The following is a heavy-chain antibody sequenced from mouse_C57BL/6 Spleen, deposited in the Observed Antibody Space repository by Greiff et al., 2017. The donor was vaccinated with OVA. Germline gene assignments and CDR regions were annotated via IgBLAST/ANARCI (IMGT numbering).Heavy chain of an antibody. V-gene: IGHV1-55*01. CDR3: AITTVVAEGYFDV. CDR1: GYTFTSYW. Sequence: VQLQQSGAELVKPGASVKMSCKASGYTFTSYWITWVKQRPGQGLEWIGDIYPGSGSTNYNEKFKSKATLTVDTSSSTAYMQLSSLTSEDSAVYYCAITTVVAEGYFDVWGTGTTVTVSS. J-gene: IGHJ1*03. D-gene: IGHD1-1*01. CDR2: IYPGSGST.